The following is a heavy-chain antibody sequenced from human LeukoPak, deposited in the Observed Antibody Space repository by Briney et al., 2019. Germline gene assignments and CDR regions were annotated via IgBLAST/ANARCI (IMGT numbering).Heavy chain of an antibody. Sequence: SHTLSLTCTVSGHSISSGGYYWSWIPQHPGKGLEWIGYIYYSGSTYYNPSLKSRVTISVDTSKNQFSLKLSSVTAADTAVYYCARSSQYYSFDIWGQGTMVTVSS. V-gene: IGHV4-31*03. J-gene: IGHJ3*02. CDR3: ARSSQYYSFDI. CDR1: GHSISSGGYY. D-gene: IGHD3-10*01. CDR2: IYYSGST.